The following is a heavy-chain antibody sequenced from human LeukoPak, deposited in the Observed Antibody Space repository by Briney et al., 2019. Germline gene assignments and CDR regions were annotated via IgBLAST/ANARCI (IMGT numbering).Heavy chain of an antibody. V-gene: IGHV3-21*01. CDR2: ISSSSSYI. CDR3: ARDLGPQLPTEEYNWFDP. Sequence: GGSLRLSCAASGCTFSSYSMNWVRQAPGKGLEWVSSISSSSSYIYYADSVKGRFTISRDNVKNSLYLQMNSLRAEDTAVYYCARDLGPQLPTEEYNWFDPWGQGTLVTASS. CDR1: GCTFSSYS. J-gene: IGHJ5*02. D-gene: IGHD5-24*01.